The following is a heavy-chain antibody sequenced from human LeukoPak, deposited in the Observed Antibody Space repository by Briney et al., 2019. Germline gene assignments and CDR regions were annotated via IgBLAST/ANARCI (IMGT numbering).Heavy chain of an antibody. J-gene: IGHJ5*02. CDR3: AKDYGVTIRSGWYDWLDP. Sequence: GGSLRLSCAASGFTFSNYAMSWVRQAPGKGLEWVSVISDSGGTKYYADSVKGRFTVSRDNSKNKLYLQMNSLTAEDTAVYYCAKDYGVTIRSGWYDWLDPWGQGTLVTVSS. V-gene: IGHV3-23*01. D-gene: IGHD6-13*01. CDR2: ISDSGGTK. CDR1: GFTFSNYA.